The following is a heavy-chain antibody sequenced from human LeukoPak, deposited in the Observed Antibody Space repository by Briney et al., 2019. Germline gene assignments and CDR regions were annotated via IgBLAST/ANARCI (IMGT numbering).Heavy chain of an antibody. Sequence: ASVNLSCTASLCTFTVFYIHCVRQAPGQGLEWMGWINPNSGGTNYAQKFQGRVTMTRDTSITTVYMEMSSVTSGDTAVYYCARSVISGDYYDDAINYWGKGTLVTVSS. CDR2: INPNSGGT. CDR1: LCTFTVFY. CDR3: ARSVISGDYYDDAINY. D-gene: IGHD3-22*01. J-gene: IGHJ4*02. V-gene: IGHV1-2*02.